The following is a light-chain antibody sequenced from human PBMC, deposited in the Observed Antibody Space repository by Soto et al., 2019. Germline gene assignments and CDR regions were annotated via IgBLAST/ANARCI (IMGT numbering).Light chain of an antibody. CDR2: GNN. CDR1: SSNIGAGYD. V-gene: IGLV1-40*01. CDR3: HSYDSSLSGYV. Sequence: QSVLTQPPSVSGAPGQRVTISCTGSSSNIGAGYDVHWYQQLPGTAPKVLIYGNNNRPSGVPDRFSGSKSGTSASLAITGLQTEDEADYYCHSYDSSLSGYVFGTGTKVTVL. J-gene: IGLJ1*01.